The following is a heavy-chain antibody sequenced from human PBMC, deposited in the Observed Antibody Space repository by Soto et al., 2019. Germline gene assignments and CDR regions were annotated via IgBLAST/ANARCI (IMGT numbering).Heavy chain of an antibody. D-gene: IGHD1-26*01. J-gene: IGHJ4*02. CDR2: ISSSSSTI. CDR3: ARDQYSGSYYGTDY. V-gene: IGHV3-48*02. Sequence: GGSLRLSCAASGFTFSSYNMNWVRQSPGKGLQWVSYISSSSSTIYYADSVKGRFTISRDNAKNSLYLQMNSLRDGDTAVYYCARDQYSGSYYGTDYWGQGTLVTVSS. CDR1: GFTFSSYN.